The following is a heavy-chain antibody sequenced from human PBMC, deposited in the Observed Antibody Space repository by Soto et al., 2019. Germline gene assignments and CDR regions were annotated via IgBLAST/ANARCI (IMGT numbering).Heavy chain of an antibody. V-gene: IGHV3-49*04. CDR2: IRAKAHGGTT. Sequence: GGSLRLSCTASGFNFADYAVHWVRQVPGKGLEWVSFIRAKAHGGTTDYAASVKGRFTISRDDSKSIAYLQMNSLKTEDTALYYCTRAYSSSPLDYWGQGARVTVSS. CDR1: GFNFADYA. J-gene: IGHJ4*02. D-gene: IGHD6-13*01. CDR3: TRAYSSSPLDY.